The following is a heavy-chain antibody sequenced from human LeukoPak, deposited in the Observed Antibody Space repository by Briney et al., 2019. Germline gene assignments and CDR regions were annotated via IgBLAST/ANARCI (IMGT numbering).Heavy chain of an antibody. CDR2: FDPEDGET. Sequence: ASVKVSCKVSGFTLTELSMHWVRQAPGKGLEWVGGFDPEDGETIYAQKFQGRVTMTEDTSTDTAYMELSSLRSEDTAVYYCATFRQTYDILTGYLIGPFDYWGQGTLVTVSS. CDR1: GFTLTELS. V-gene: IGHV1-24*01. D-gene: IGHD3-9*01. J-gene: IGHJ4*02. CDR3: ATFRQTYDILTGYLIGPFDY.